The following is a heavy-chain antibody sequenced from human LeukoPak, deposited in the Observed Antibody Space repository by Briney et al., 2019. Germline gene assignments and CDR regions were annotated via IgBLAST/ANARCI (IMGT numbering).Heavy chain of an antibody. V-gene: IGHV1-3*01. CDR2: INAGNGNT. J-gene: IGHJ4*02. D-gene: IGHD5-12*01. CDR1: GYTFTSYA. Sequence: ASVKVSCKASGYTFTSYAMHWVRQAPGQRLEWMGWINAGNGNTKYSQKFQGRVTITRDTSASTAYMELSSLRSEDTAVYYCARGGSGSGYDFYEVETFDYWGQGTLVTVSS. CDR3: ARGGSGSGYDFYEVETFDY.